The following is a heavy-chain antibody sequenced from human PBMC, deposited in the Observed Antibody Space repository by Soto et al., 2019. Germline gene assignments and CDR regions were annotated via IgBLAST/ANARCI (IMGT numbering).Heavy chain of an antibody. CDR1: GFTFSSNY. Sequence: XGSLRLSCAVSGFTFSSNYMSWVRQPPGKGLEWVSLIYSDGRTYYADSVKGRFTISRDNSQKTLYLQLDSLRVEDTALYYCARVGHRENTYGLDYWGQGTLVTVSS. D-gene: IGHD5-18*01. CDR2: IYSDGRT. J-gene: IGHJ4*02. V-gene: IGHV3-53*03. CDR3: ARVGHRENTYGLDY.